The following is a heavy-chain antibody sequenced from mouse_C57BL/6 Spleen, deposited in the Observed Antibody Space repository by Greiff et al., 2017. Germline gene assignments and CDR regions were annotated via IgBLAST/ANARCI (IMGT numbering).Heavy chain of an antibody. CDR1: GYAFSSYW. V-gene: IGHV1-80*01. J-gene: IGHJ4*01. CDR3: ARRQTTVGDYYAMDY. CDR2: IYPGDGDT. D-gene: IGHD1-1*01. Sequence: VKLQESGAELVKPGASVKISCKASGYAFSSYWMNWVKQRPGKGLEWIGQIYPGDGDTNYNGKFKGKATLTADKSSSTAYMQLSSLTSEDSAVXFCARRQTTVGDYYAMDYWGQGTSVTVSS.